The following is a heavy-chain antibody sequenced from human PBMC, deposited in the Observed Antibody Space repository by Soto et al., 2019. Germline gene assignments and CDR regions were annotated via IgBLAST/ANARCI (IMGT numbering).Heavy chain of an antibody. CDR1: GYTFTGYY. CDR3: ARGAPPVHSSGWYDLGDFDY. J-gene: IGHJ4*02. D-gene: IGHD6-13*01. Sequence: ASVKVSCKASGYTFTGYYMHWVRQAPGQGLEWMGWINPNSGGTNYAQEFQGWVTMTRDTSISTAYMELSRLRSDETAVYYCARGAPPVHSSGWYDLGDFDYWDQGTRIIVSS. V-gene: IGHV1-2*04. CDR2: INPNSGGT.